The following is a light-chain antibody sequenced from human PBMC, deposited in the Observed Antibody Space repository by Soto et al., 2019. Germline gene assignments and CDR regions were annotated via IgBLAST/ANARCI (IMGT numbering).Light chain of an antibody. CDR3: QQYNSYSPTT. J-gene: IGKJ1*01. V-gene: IGKV1-5*01. Sequence: DIQMTQSPSTLSASVGDRVTITCGASQSISSWLAWYQQKPGKAPKLLIYDASSLESGVPSRFSGSGSGTEFTLTISSLQPDDFATYYCQQYNSYSPTTFGQGTKVDI. CDR2: DAS. CDR1: QSISSW.